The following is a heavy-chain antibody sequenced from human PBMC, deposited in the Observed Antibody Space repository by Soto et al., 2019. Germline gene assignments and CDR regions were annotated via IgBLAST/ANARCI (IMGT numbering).Heavy chain of an antibody. D-gene: IGHD6-25*01. CDR2: FNPKTGGA. CDR3: ARASAAATSWFDY. V-gene: IGHV1-2*02. J-gene: IGHJ5*01. Sequence: QVQLVQSAAEVERPGASAKVSCQISGYSFPAFYIHWVRQAPGQGLEWVGWFNPKTGGANSAQKFQGRVTMTRATSISTVYMDLSGLTSDDTAVYYCARASAAATSWFDYWGQGTLVTVSS. CDR1: GYSFPAFY.